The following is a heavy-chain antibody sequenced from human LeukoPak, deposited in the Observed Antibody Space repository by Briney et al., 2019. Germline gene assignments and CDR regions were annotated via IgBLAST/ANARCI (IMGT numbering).Heavy chain of an antibody. V-gene: IGHV1-18*04. CDR1: GYPFSASG. CDR3: ARGGGDNNLPDF. Sequence: ASVKVSCKPSGYPFSASGVTWIRQAPGQGLEWMGWIDPNDGDTTYAQTFQGRVIMTSDAFTRTVYMELRSLRSDDTAVYYCARGGGDNNLPDFWGQGTLVTVSS. D-gene: IGHD2-21*02. CDR2: IDPNDGDT. J-gene: IGHJ4*02.